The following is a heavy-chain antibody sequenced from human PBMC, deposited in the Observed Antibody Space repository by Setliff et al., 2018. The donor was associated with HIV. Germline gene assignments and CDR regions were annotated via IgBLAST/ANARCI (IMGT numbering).Heavy chain of an antibody. CDR1: GYTSNDNY. V-gene: IGHV1-2*06. Sequence: ASVKVSCKASGYTSNDNYIHWVRQAPGQWLEWMGRISPDIGDTNYAQMFHGRVTMTRDTSISTAYMELSSLKSDDTAVYYCARGADHFDTSGYYSFFDPWGQGTLVTVSS. D-gene: IGHD3-22*01. J-gene: IGHJ5*02. CDR3: ARGADHFDTSGYYSFFDP. CDR2: ISPDIGDT.